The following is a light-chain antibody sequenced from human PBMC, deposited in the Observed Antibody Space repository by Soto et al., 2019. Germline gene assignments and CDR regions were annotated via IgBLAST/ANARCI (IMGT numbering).Light chain of an antibody. V-gene: IGKV3-15*01. Sequence: EIVLTQSPATLSLSPGERATLSCRASQSVNSNLAWYQQKAGQAPRLLIYGTSTRATGIPARFTGSGSGTDFTLTISSLQFEDFAVYYCQQRSNWPPTFGQGTRLENK. J-gene: IGKJ5*01. CDR2: GTS. CDR1: QSVNSN. CDR3: QQRSNWPPT.